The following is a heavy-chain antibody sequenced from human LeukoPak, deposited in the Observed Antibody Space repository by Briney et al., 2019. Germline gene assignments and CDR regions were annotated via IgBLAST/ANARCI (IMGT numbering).Heavy chain of an antibody. D-gene: IGHD1-26*01. J-gene: IGHJ4*02. CDR1: GFTFDDYA. V-gene: IGHV3-74*01. CDR3: ARDLTSGSYDG. Sequence: GGSLRLSCAASGFTFDDYAMHWVRQAPGKGLEWVSRINSDGSSTSYADSVKGRFTISRDNAKNTLYLQMNSLRAEDTAVYYCARDLTSGSYDGWGQGTLVTVSS. CDR2: INSDGSST.